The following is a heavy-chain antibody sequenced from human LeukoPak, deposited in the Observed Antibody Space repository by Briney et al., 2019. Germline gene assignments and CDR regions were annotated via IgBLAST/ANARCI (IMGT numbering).Heavy chain of an antibody. CDR1: GFTFSSYA. Sequence: QAGGSLRLSCEASGFTFSSYAMSWVRQAPGKGLEWVSAISGSGGSTYYADSVKGRFTISRDNSKNTLYLQMNSLRAEDTAVYYCAKDRMTLLWFGELFRHWGQGTLVTVTS. CDR3: AKDRMTLLWFGELFRH. V-gene: IGHV3-23*01. CDR2: ISGSGGST. D-gene: IGHD3-10*01. J-gene: IGHJ4*02.